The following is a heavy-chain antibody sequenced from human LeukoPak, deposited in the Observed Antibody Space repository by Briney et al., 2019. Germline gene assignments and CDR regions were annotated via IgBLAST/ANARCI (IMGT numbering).Heavy chain of an antibody. D-gene: IGHD1-26*01. CDR1: GYTFTSYD. V-gene: IGHV1-8*01. J-gene: IGHJ3*02. Sequence: ASVKVSCKASGYTFTSYDINWVRQATGQGLKWMGWMNPNSGNTGYAQKFQGRVTMTRNTSISTAYMVLSSLRSEDTAVYYCARGGDGSYSSAFDIWGQGTMVTVSS. CDR2: MNPNSGNT. CDR3: ARGGDGSYSSAFDI.